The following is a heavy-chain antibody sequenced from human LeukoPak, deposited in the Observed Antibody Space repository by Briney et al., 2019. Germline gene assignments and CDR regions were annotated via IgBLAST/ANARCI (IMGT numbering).Heavy chain of an antibody. Sequence: PSETLSLTCTVSGGSISSYYWSWIRQPPGKGLEWIGYIYHSGSTNYNPSLKSRVTISVDTSKNQFSLKLSSVTAADTAMYYCARDGGTVSDAFDIWGQGTMVTVSS. V-gene: IGHV4-59*01. CDR3: ARDGGTVSDAFDI. J-gene: IGHJ3*02. D-gene: IGHD3-16*01. CDR1: GGSISSYY. CDR2: IYHSGST.